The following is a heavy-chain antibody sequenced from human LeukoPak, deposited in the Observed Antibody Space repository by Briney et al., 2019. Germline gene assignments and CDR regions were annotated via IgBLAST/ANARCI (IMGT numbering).Heavy chain of an antibody. D-gene: IGHD2-21*01. CDR3: AKDRRFPDDVLDL. CDR2: ISGSRGDT. J-gene: IGHJ3*01. Sequence: GGSLRLSCVASGFTFNNYAMSWVRQAPGKGLEWVSAISGSRGDTYCAASVQGRFTISRDNSRNTLYLQMNSLRAEDTALYYCAKDRRFPDDVLDLWGQGTLVTVSS. CDR1: GFTFNNYA. V-gene: IGHV3-23*01.